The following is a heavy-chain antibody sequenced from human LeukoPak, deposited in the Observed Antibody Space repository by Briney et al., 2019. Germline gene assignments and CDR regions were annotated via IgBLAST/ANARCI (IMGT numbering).Heavy chain of an antibody. CDR1: GGSINSYY. CDR2: LHTSGST. Sequence: SETLSLTCTVSGGSINSYYWSWIRQPPGKGLEWIGRLHTSGSTNYNPSLKSRVTMSVDTSKNQFSLKLSSVTAADTAVYYCARGGGSYDYFDYWGQGTRVTVSS. J-gene: IGHJ4*02. V-gene: IGHV4-4*07. CDR3: ARGGGSYDYFDY. D-gene: IGHD6-19*01.